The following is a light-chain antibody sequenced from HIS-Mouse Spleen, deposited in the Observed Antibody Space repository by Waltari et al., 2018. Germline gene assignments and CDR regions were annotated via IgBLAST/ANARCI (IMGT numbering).Light chain of an antibody. CDR1: SSDVGGYNS. Sequence: QSALTQPRSVSGSPGQSVTISCTRTSSDVGGYNSVPWYQQPPGKAPKLMIYDVSKRPAGVPDRFSGSKSGNTASLTISGLQAEDEADYYCCSYAGSYTYVFGTGTKVTVL. V-gene: IGLV2-11*01. CDR2: DVS. CDR3: CSYAGSYTYV. J-gene: IGLJ1*01.